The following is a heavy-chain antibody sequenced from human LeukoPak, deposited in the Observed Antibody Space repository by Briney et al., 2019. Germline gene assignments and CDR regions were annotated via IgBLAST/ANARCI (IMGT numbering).Heavy chain of an antibody. CDR2: IYYSGST. V-gene: IGHV4-59*01. J-gene: IGHJ3*02. Sequence: SETLSLTCTVSGGSISSYYWSWIRQPPGKGLEWIGYIYYSGSTNYNPSLKSRVTISVDTSKNQFSLKLSSVTAAGTAVYYCARAPAYDYVWGSYRFEVNFDIWGQGTMVTVSS. CDR1: GGSISSYY. D-gene: IGHD3-16*02. CDR3: ARAPAYDYVWGSYRFEVNFDI.